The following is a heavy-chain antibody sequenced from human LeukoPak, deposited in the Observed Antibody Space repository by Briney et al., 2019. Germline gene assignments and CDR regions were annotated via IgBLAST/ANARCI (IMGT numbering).Heavy chain of an antibody. CDR3: ARVDSSGSVAGGPLYYYYGMDV. Sequence: PSETLSLTCTVSGGSISSSSYYWGWIRQPPGKGLEWIGSIYYSGSTYYNPSLKSRVTISVDTSKNQFSLKLSSVTAADTAVYYCARVDSSGSVAGGPLYYYYGMDVWGQGTTVTVSS. V-gene: IGHV4-39*07. CDR2: IYYSGST. D-gene: IGHD6-19*01. J-gene: IGHJ6*02. CDR1: GGSISSSSYY.